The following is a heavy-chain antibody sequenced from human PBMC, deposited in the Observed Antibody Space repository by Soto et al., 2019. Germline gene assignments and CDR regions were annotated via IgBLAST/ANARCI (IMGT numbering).Heavy chain of an antibody. CDR3: AKDRHCGGDCYSPYYYYGMDV. V-gene: IGHV3-30*18. Sequence: QVQLVESGGGVVQPGRSLRLSCAASGFTFSSYGMHWVRQAPGKGLEWVAVISYDGSNKYYADSVKGRFTISRDNSKHTLYLQMNRLRAEDTDVYYCAKDRHCGGDCYSPYYYYGMDVWGQGTTVTVSS. CDR2: ISYDGSNK. CDR1: GFTFSSYG. J-gene: IGHJ6*02. D-gene: IGHD2-21*02.